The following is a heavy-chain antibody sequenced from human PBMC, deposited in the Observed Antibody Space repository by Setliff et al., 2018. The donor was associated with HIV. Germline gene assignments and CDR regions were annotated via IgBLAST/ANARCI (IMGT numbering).Heavy chain of an antibody. D-gene: IGHD3-10*01. CDR3: ARGGVYYYGSGNYPPPYYFDY. V-gene: IGHV1-69*13. Sequence: VKVSCKASGGTFSSYAISWVRQAPGQGLDWMGGIIPVFGTTNYAQKFQGRVTITADESTSTAYMELSSLRSEDTAVYYCARGGVYYYGSGNYPPPYYFDYWGQGTLVTVSS. CDR2: IIPVFGTT. CDR1: GGTFSSYA. J-gene: IGHJ4*02.